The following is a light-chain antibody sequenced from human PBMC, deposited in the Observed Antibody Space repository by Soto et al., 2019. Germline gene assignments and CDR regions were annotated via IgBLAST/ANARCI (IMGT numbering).Light chain of an antibody. J-gene: IGKJ5*01. CDR3: QQRSSWPIT. CDR1: QRVTSY. Sequence: EIVLTQSPATLSLSPGDRATLSCRASQRVTSYLAWYQQRPGQAPRLLINDASRRATGIPDRFSGSGSGADFTLTISSLEPEDFAVYYCQQRSSWPITFGQGTRLEI. V-gene: IGKV3-11*01. CDR2: DAS.